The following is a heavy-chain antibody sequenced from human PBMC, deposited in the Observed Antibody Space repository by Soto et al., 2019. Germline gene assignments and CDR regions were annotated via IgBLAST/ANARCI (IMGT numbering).Heavy chain of an antibody. J-gene: IGHJ4*02. CDR2: ISAYNGNT. V-gene: IGHV1-18*01. CDR3: GRVDSNIVVVVAAPDY. Sequence: QVQLVQSGAEVKKPGASVKVSCKASGYTFTSYGISWVRQAPGQGLEWMGWISAYNGNTNYAQKLQGRVTMTTDTSTSTAYMELRRLRSDDTAGYYCGRVDSNIVVVVAAPDYWGQGTLVTVSS. D-gene: IGHD2-15*01. CDR1: GYTFTSYG.